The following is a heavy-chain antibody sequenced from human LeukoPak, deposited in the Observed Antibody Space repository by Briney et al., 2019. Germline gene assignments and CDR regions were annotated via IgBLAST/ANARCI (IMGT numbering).Heavy chain of an antibody. J-gene: IGHJ4*02. V-gene: IGHV3-66*01. Sequence: GGSLRLSCAASGFTVNNNYMTWVRQAPGKGLEWVSVIYSGGSANCADSVKGRFTISRDTSKNTLYLQMNSLRAEDTAVYYCARKGSNSWSFDCWGQGTLVTVSS. CDR2: IYSGGSA. CDR1: GFTVNNNY. CDR3: ARKGSNSWSFDC. D-gene: IGHD6-13*01.